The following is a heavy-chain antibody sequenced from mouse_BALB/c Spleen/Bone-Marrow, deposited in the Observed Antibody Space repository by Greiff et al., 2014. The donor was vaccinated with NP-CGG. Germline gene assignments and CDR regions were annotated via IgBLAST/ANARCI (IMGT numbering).Heavy chain of an antibody. CDR2: ILPGGST. CDR3: SRNHRGYYFDY. D-gene: IGHD3-1*01. Sequence: QVQLQQSGPDLVQPSQSLSITCKVSGFSLTTYGVQWVRQSPGKGLEWLGEILPGGSTTNNEAFLTSQSISKDNSKTQVSFEILSLQTNGTSIYYCSRNHRGYYFDYWGQGTTLTVSS. J-gene: IGHJ2*01. CDR1: GFSLTTYG. V-gene: IGHV2-2*02.